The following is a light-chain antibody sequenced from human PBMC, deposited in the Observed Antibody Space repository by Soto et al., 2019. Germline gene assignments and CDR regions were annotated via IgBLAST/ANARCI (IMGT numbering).Light chain of an antibody. V-gene: IGKV1-5*03. J-gene: IGKJ1*01. CDR2: KAS. Sequence: DIQMTQSPSTLSASVGDRVTITCRASQSISSWLAWYQQKPGKAPKLLVYKASSLESGVPSRFRGSGSGTEFTLTISSLQPDDFTTYYCQQYNSYPWTVGQGTKVEIK. CDR1: QSISSW. CDR3: QQYNSYPWT.